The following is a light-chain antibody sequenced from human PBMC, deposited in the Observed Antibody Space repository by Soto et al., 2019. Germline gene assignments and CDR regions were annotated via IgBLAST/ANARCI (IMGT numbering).Light chain of an antibody. V-gene: IGKV1-5*03. Sequence: DVQMTQSPSTLSASVGDRVTITCRASQGISNRLAWYQQKPGKAPKLLIYQASSLKNGVPSRFGGSGAGTEFTLTITSPQPDDFATYYCQQYNSHWTFGQGTKVEIK. CDR2: QAS. J-gene: IGKJ1*01. CDR1: QGISNR. CDR3: QQYNSHWT.